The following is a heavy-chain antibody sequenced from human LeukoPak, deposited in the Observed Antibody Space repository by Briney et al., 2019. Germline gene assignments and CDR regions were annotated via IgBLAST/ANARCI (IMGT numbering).Heavy chain of an antibody. Sequence: GGSLRLSCAASGLTVGGNYMSWVRQAPGKGLEWVSVVHSGGSTYYADSVKGRFTISRDDSKNTLYLQMNSLKTEDTAVYYCTTDLGLNDYGYDYWGQGTLVTVSS. J-gene: IGHJ4*02. CDR1: GLTVGGNY. CDR3: TTDLGLNDYGYDY. V-gene: IGHV3-53*01. CDR2: VHSGGST. D-gene: IGHD4-17*01.